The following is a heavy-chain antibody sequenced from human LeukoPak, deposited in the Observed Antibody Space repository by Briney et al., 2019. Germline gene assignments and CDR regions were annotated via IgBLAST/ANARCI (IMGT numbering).Heavy chain of an antibody. CDR1: GFTFSAFG. V-gene: IGHV3-30*19. Sequence: PGGSLRLSCAASGFTFSAFGMHWVRQAPGKGLEWVTFIPYDGSDKYYADSVKGRFTISRDNSKNTLYLQMNNMRTEDTAVYYCARVKSGYSYGPHYYYYYYMDVWGKGTTVTVSS. J-gene: IGHJ6*03. D-gene: IGHD5-18*01. CDR3: ARVKSGYSYGPHYYYYYYMDV. CDR2: IPYDGSDK.